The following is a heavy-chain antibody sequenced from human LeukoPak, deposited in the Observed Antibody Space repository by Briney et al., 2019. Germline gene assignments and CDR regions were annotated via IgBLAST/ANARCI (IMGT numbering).Heavy chain of an antibody. CDR3: ARGRKRWLQFGYYYGMDV. CDR1: GGSISSYY. Sequence: SETLSLTCTVSGGSISSYYWSWIRQPPGKGLEWIGYIYYSGSTNYNPSLKSRVTISVDTSKNQISLKLSSVTAADTAVYYCARGRKRWLQFGYYYGMDVWGQGTTVTVSS. J-gene: IGHJ6*02. V-gene: IGHV4-59*01. CDR2: IYYSGST. D-gene: IGHD5-24*01.